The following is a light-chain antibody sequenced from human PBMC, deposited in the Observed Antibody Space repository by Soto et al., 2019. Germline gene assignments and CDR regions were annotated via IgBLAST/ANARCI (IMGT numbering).Light chain of an antibody. CDR1: QSVSTY. CDR2: AAS. CDR3: QQSYSRT. Sequence: DIQMTQSPSSLSAYVGDSVTLTCRASQSVSTYLNWYQQRPGKAPKLLIYAASNLESGVPSRYSGSGSGTDFTLTISSLQPEDFATYYCQQSYSRTFGQGTKVEIK. J-gene: IGKJ1*01. V-gene: IGKV1-39*01.